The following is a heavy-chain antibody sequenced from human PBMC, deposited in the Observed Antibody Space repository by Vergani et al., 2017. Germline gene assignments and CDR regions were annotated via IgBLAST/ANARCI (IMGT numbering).Heavy chain of an antibody. Sequence: QVQLQQWGAGLLKPSETLSLTCAVYGGSFSGYYWSWIRQPPGKGLEWIGEINHSGSTNYNPSLKSRVTISVDTSKNQFSLKLSSVPAADTAMYYCAREYCSSTSCYGWFDPWGQGTLVTVSS. CDR1: GGSFSGYY. V-gene: IGHV4-34*01. CDR2: INHSGST. J-gene: IGHJ5*02. D-gene: IGHD2-2*01. CDR3: AREYCSSTSCYGWFDP.